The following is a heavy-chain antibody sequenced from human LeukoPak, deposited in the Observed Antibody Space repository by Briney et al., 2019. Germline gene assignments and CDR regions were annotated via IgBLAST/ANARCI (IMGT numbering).Heavy chain of an antibody. Sequence: AGSLTLTCAASGFTFNFYYMTWNRQTPGKGLEWVSGISSSAGSTFYADFVEGRFTIARANSYNTLYLQMDTPRAEVTPVDHCVKSQRRFGRYFVYWGQGTLVTVSS. J-gene: IGHJ4*02. CDR2: ISSSAGST. CDR3: VKSQRRFGRYFVY. CDR1: GFTFNFYY. V-gene: IGHV3-23*01. D-gene: IGHD3-10*01.